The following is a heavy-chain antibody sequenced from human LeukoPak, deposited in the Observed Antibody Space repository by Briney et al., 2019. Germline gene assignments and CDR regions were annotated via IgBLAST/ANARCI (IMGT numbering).Heavy chain of an antibody. D-gene: IGHD6-13*01. V-gene: IGHV4-34*01. CDR2: INHSGST. Sequence: SETLSLTCAVYGGSFSGYYWSWIRQPPGKGLEWIGEINHSGSTNYNPSLKSRVTISVDTSKNQFSLKLSSVTAADTAVYYCARIPLYSGRNNWFDPWGQGTLVTVSS. J-gene: IGHJ5*02. CDR1: GGSFSGYY. CDR3: ARIPLYSGRNNWFDP.